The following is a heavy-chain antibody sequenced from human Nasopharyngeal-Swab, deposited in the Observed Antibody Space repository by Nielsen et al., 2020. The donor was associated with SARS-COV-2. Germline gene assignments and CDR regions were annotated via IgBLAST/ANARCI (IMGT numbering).Heavy chain of an antibody. CDR1: GGTFSSYA. J-gene: IGHJ5*02. CDR3: ARGVVAGTGQNWFDP. V-gene: IGHV1-69*13. D-gene: IGHD6-19*01. Sequence: SVKVSCKASGGTFSSYAISWVRQAPGQGLEWMGGIIPIFGTANYAQKFQGRVTITADESTSTAYMELSSLRSEDTAVYYYARGVVAGTGQNWFDPWGQGTLVTVSS. CDR2: IIPIFGTA.